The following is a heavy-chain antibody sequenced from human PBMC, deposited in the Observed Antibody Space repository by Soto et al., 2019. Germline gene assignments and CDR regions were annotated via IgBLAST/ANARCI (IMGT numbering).Heavy chain of an antibody. CDR1: GFTFSSYS. D-gene: IGHD3-16*01. Sequence: GGSLRLSCAASGFTFSSYSMNWVRQAPGKGLEWVSSISSSSSYIYYADSVKGRFTISRDNAKNSLYLQMNSLRAEDTAVYYCAREEGDPWAFDIWGQGTMVTVSS. CDR3: AREEGDPWAFDI. V-gene: IGHV3-21*01. CDR2: ISSSSSYI. J-gene: IGHJ3*02.